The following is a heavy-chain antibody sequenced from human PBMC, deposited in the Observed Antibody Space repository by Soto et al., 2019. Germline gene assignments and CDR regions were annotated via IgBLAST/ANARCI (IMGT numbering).Heavy chain of an antibody. Sequence: SETLSPACVVSSGSLSCATSACNWIRQPPGKGLEWIGYIFPSGTTYYNPSLKSRLTISIDASKNQFSLSLRSLTAADTAVYYCARSREFDYWSQGTLVTVSS. CDR3: ARSREFDY. J-gene: IGHJ4*02. V-gene: IGHV4-30-2*01. CDR2: IFPSGTT. CDR1: SGSLSCATSA.